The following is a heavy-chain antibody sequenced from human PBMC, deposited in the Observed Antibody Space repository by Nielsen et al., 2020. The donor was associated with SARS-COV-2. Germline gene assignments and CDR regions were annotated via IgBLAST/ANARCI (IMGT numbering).Heavy chain of an antibody. D-gene: IGHD6-19*01. CDR2: IYYSGST. V-gene: IGHV4-59*08. Sequence: WIRQPPGKGLEWIGYIYYSGSTNYNPSLKSRVTISVDTSKNQFSLKLSSVTAADTAVYYCARLGYSSGLNDYWGQGTLVTSPQ. CDR3: ARLGYSSGLNDY. J-gene: IGHJ4*02.